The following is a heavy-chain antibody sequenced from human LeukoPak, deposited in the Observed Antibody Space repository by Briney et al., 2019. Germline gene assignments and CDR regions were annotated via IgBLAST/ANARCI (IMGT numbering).Heavy chain of an antibody. V-gene: IGHV4-34*01. Sequence: SETLSLTCAVYGGSFNDYYWTWIRQPPGKGLEWIGEINHSGSTNYNPSLKSRVTISVDTSKNQCSLTLSSMTAADTAVYYCARTYDSGSLYIGFWGQGTLVTVSS. D-gene: IGHD3-10*01. CDR1: GGSFNDYY. CDR2: INHSGST. J-gene: IGHJ4*02. CDR3: ARTYDSGSLYIGF.